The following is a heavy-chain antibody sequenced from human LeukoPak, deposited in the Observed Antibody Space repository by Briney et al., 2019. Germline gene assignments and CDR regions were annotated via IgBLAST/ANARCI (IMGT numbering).Heavy chain of an antibody. CDR1: GGSISSYY. J-gene: IGHJ4*02. D-gene: IGHD6-19*01. Sequence: SETLSLTCTVSGGSISSYYWSWIRQPPGKGLEWIGYIYYSGSTNYNPSLKSRVTISVDTSKNQFSLKLSSVTAADTAVYYCARDRSKQWLVGEVDYWGQGTLVTVSS. V-gene: IGHV4-59*01. CDR2: IYYSGST. CDR3: ARDRSKQWLVGEVDY.